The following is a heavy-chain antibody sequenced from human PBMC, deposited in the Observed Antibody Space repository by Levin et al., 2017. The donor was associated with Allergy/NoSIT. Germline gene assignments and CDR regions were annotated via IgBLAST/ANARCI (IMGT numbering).Heavy chain of an antibody. Sequence: PGGSLRLSCAASKFPFSSYAMHWVRQAPGKGLEWVASISHDGSNKYYADSVKGRFTISRDNSKNTLYLDMNSLRGEDTAVYVCARDQHSSGWNAADYWGQGTLVTVSS. CDR2: ISHDGSNK. V-gene: IGHV3-30*03. D-gene: IGHD6-19*01. CDR3: ARDQHSSGWNAADY. CDR1: KFPFSSYA. J-gene: IGHJ4*02.